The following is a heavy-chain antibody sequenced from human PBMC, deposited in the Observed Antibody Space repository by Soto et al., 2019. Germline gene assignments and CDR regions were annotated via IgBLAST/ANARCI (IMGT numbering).Heavy chain of an antibody. CDR3: ARASIAVAGKASLDY. Sequence: EVQLVESGGGLVKPGGSLRLSCAASGFTFSSYSMNWVRQAPGKGLEWVSSISSSSSYIYYADSVKGRFTISRDNAKNSLYLQMNSLRAEDTAVYYCARASIAVAGKASLDYWGQGTLVTVSS. CDR2: ISSSSSYI. V-gene: IGHV3-21*01. D-gene: IGHD6-19*01. CDR1: GFTFSSYS. J-gene: IGHJ4*02.